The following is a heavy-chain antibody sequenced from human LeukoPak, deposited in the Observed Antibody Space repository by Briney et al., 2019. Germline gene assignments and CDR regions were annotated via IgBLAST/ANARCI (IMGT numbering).Heavy chain of an antibody. V-gene: IGHV4-61*02. CDR1: GDSNNSGSYY. CDR2: IDPSGST. CDR3: ARGPAWQVVAYYFDY. D-gene: IGHD2-15*01. J-gene: IGHJ4*02. Sequence: SETLSLTCTVSGDSNNSGSYYWSWIRQPAGKGLEWIGRIDPSGSTNYNPSLNSRVTISVDTSKNQFSLKLSSVTAADPAVYYCARGPAWQVVAYYFDYWGQGTLVTVSS.